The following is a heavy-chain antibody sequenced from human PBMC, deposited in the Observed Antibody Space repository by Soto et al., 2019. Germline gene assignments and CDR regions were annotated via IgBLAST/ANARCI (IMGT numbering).Heavy chain of an antibody. V-gene: IGHV1-8*01. CDR3: ARVQEWIAPASDAFDI. CDR2: MNPNSGNT. J-gene: IGHJ3*02. CDR1: GYTFTSYD. Sequence: ASVKVSWKASGYTFTSYDINWVRQATGQGLEWMGWMNPNSGNTGYAQKFQGRVTMTRNTSISTAYMELSSLRSEDTAVYYCARVQEWIAPASDAFDIWGQATMVTVSS. D-gene: IGHD6-13*01.